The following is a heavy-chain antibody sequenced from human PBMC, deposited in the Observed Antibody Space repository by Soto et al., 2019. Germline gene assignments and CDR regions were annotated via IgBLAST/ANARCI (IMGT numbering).Heavy chain of an antibody. CDR3: AKERATTTAFDY. Sequence: GGSLRLSCAASGFTFSRDGMSWVRQAPGKGLEWVSLITDNGGSTYYADSVKGRFTISRDNTKNTLFLQMNSLRAEDTAVYHCAKERATTTAFDYWGQGALVTVSS. D-gene: IGHD4-17*01. CDR2: ITDNGGST. CDR1: GFTFSRDG. V-gene: IGHV3-23*01. J-gene: IGHJ4*02.